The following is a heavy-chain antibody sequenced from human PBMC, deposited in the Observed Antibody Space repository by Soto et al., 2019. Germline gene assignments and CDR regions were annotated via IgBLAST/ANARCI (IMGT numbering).Heavy chain of an antibody. CDR2: ISWDGGST. J-gene: IGHJ3*02. V-gene: IGHV3-43*01. D-gene: IGHD6-13*01. Sequence: EVQLVESGGVVVQPGGSLRLSCAASGFTFDDYTMHWVRQAPGKGLEWVSLISWDGGSTYYADSVKGRFTISRDNSKNSLYLQMNSLRTEDTALYYYAKDSSSRDYDAFDIWGQGTMVTVSS. CDR1: GFTFDDYT. CDR3: AKDSSSRDYDAFDI.